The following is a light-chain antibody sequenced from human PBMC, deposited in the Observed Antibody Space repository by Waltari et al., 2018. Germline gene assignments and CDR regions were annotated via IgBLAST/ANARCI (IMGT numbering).Light chain of an antibody. CDR1: QSLLYSNGYNY. Sequence: DIVLTQSPPSLPVTPGAPASISCSSSQSLLYSNGYNYLDWYLQKPGQSPQLLIYLGSNRAHGVPDRFSGSGSGTDFTLKISRVEAEDVGVYYCMQALQTPLTFGGGTKVEIK. CDR3: MQALQTPLT. J-gene: IGKJ4*01. CDR2: LGS. V-gene: IGKV2-28*01.